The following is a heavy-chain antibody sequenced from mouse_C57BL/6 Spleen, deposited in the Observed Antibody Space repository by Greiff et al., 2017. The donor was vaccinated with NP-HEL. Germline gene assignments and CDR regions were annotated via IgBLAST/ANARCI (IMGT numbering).Heavy chain of an antibody. CDR2: IDPATGIT. J-gene: IGHJ3*01. CDR3: AAYEYDSAWFAY. Sequence: EVKLQQSVAELVRPGASVKFSCTASGFNIKNTYMHWVKQRPEQGLEWIGRIDPATGITKYAPKFPGKATITADTSSNTAYLQLSSLTSEDTAIYYCAAYEYDSAWFAYWGQGTLVTVSA. CDR1: GFNIKNTY. V-gene: IGHV14-3*01. D-gene: IGHD2-4*01.